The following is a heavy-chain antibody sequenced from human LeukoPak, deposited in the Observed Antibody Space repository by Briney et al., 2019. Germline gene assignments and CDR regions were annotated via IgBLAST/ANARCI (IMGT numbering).Heavy chain of an antibody. V-gene: IGHV1-18*01. CDR1: GYTFTSYG. J-gene: IGHJ6*03. D-gene: IGHD2-15*01. CDR3: ARVGGCSGNGCYSGVYHYYYMDV. CDR2: ISGYNGNT. Sequence: GASVTVSYKASGYTFTSYGISWVRQAPGQGVEWMGWISGYNGNTIYAQKFQGRVTMTTDTSTRAAQMELRSLSSDDTAVYYCARVGGCSGNGCYSGVYHYYYMDVWGKGTTVTVSS.